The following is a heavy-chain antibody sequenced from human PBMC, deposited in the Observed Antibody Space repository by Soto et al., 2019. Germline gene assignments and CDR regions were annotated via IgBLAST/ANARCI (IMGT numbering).Heavy chain of an antibody. CDR2: IYWSGSV. CDR1: GDSIRGGEYY. V-gene: IGHV4-30-4*01. J-gene: IGHJ4*02. Sequence: QLQLQESGPGLVKPSQTLSLTCNVSGDSIRGGEYYWSWIRQPPGKGLEWLGYIYWSGSVYYNPSLKSQATTSVDTSQNQFSLRLTSVTSADTAVYYCATGVIRSSMNVVVSYFDHRGQGNLVSVSS. D-gene: IGHD2-21*01. CDR3: ATGVIRSSMNVVVSYFDH.